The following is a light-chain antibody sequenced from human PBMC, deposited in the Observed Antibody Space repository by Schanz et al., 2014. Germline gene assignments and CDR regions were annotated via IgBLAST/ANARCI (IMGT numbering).Light chain of an antibody. CDR1: QSIITGY. CDR2: AAS. J-gene: IGKJ1*01. V-gene: IGKV3-20*01. CDR3: QQYGSSQAWP. Sequence: EIVLTQSPGTLSLSPGERATLSCRASQSIITGYLAWYQQKPGQAPRLLISAASDRATGIPDRFSGSGSGTDFTLTISGLEPEDFAVYFCQQYGSSQAWPFGQGTKVEIK.